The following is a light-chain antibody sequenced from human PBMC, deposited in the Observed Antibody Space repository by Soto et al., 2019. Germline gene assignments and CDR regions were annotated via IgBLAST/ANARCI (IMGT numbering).Light chain of an antibody. V-gene: IGLV2-14*01. Sequence: QSALTQPASVSASPGQSITISCTGTSSDVGGYNYVSWYQQHPGKAPKLMIYDVSNRPSGVSNRFSGSKSGNTASLTISGLQAEDEADYYCSSYTSSSTLYVFGTGTEVTVL. J-gene: IGLJ1*01. CDR3: SSYTSSSTLYV. CDR2: DVS. CDR1: SSDVGGYNY.